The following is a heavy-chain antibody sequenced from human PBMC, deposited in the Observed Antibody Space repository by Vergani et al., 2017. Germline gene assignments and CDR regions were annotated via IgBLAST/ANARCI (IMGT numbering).Heavy chain of an antibody. CDR1: GGSISSYY. V-gene: IGHV4-59*01. CDR3: ARRRGLLFLSWFDP. D-gene: IGHD2-21*02. CDR2: IYYSGST. J-gene: IGHJ5*02. Sequence: QVQLQESGPGLVKPSETLSLTCTVSGGSISSYYWSWIRQPPGKGLEWIGYIYYSGSTNYNPSLKSRVTISVDTSKNQFSLKLSSVTAADTDVYYCARRRGLLFLSWFDPWGQGTLVTVSS.